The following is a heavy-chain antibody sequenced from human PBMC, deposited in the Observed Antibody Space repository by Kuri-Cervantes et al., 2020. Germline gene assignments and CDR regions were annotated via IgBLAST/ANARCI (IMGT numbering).Heavy chain of an antibody. CDR3: ARGSGWLPDY. D-gene: IGHD6-19*01. CDR2: ISSSSSYI. V-gene: IGHV3-21*01. CDR1: GFTFDDYA. Sequence: GESLKISCAASGFTFDDYAMHWVRQAPGKGLEWVSSISSSSSYIYYADSVKGRFTISRDNAKNSLYLPMNSLRAEDTAVYYCARGSGWLPDYWGQGTLVTVSS. J-gene: IGHJ4*02.